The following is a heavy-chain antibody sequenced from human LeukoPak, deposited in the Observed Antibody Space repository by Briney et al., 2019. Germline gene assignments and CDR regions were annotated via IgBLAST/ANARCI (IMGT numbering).Heavy chain of an antibody. CDR1: GFTFSNAW. V-gene: IGHV3-15*01. D-gene: IGHD3-9*01. CDR2: IKSKTDGGTT. J-gene: IGHJ4*02. Sequence: GGSLRLSCAASGFTFSNAWMSWVRQAPGKGLEWVGRIKSKTDGGTTDYAAPVKGRFTISRDDSKNTLYLQMNSLKTEDTAVYYCTTDLRWLYYFDYWGQGTLVSVSS. CDR3: TTDLRWLYYFDY.